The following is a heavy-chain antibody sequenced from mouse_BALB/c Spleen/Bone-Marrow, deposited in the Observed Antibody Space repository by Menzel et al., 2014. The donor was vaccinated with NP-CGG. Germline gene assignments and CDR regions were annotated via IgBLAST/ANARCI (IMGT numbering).Heavy chain of an antibody. D-gene: IGHD2-3*01. Sequence: EVQRVESGGGLVQPGGSLRLSCATSGFTFSDFYMEWVRQPPGKRLEWIAASRNKANDYTTEYSASVRGRFIVSRDTSQSILYLQMNSLRAEDTAIYYCARDPRWLLAMDNWGQGTSVTVSS. CDR3: ARDPRWLLAMDN. CDR2: SRNKANDYTT. J-gene: IGHJ4*01. V-gene: IGHV7-1*02. CDR1: GFTFSDFY.